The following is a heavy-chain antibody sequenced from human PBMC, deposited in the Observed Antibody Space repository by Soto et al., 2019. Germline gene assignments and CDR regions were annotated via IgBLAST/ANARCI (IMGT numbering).Heavy chain of an antibody. D-gene: IGHD2-15*01. Sequence: QMHLQESGPGLVKPSETLSLTCTVSGGSFSSSYWSWIRQPPGKGLEWLAYIYDDGSANYNPSLKSRATISLDMSKNQFSLKLTSVTAADTAVYYCARDKYCSGGSCRKNWFDPWGQGTLVTVSS. V-gene: IGHV4-59*01. CDR3: ARDKYCSGGSCRKNWFDP. CDR1: GGSFSSSY. J-gene: IGHJ5*02. CDR2: IYDDGSA.